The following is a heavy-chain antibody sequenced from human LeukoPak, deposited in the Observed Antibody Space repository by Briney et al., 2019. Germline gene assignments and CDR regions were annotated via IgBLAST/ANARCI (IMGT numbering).Heavy chain of an antibody. CDR3: ARRSGYDRIDY. CDR2: IYYSGST. Sequence: SETLSLTCTVSGYSISSGYYWGWIRQPPGKGLGWIGSIYYSGSTYYNPSLKSRVTISVDTSKNQFSLKLSSVTAADTAVYYCARRSGYDRIDYWGQGTLVTVSS. J-gene: IGHJ4*02. V-gene: IGHV4-38-2*02. D-gene: IGHD5-12*01. CDR1: GYSISSGYY.